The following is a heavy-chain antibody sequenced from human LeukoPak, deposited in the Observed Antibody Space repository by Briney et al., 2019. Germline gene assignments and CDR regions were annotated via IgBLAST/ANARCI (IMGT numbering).Heavy chain of an antibody. D-gene: IGHD3-22*01. V-gene: IGHV3-23*01. J-gene: IGHJ4*02. Sequence: QTGGSLRLSFAASGFTFSSYAMSWVRQAPGKGLEWVSAISGSGGSTYYADSVKGRFTISRDNSKNTLYLQMNSLRAEDTAVYYCAKALRDYYDSSGYYYYFDYWGQGTLVTVSS. CDR3: AKALRDYYDSSGYYYYFDY. CDR2: ISGSGGST. CDR1: GFTFSSYA.